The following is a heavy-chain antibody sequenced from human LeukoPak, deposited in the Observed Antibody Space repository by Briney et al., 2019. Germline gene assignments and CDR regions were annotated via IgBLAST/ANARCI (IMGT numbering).Heavy chain of an antibody. CDR1: GFTFSSYW. D-gene: IGHD3-22*01. CDR2: IYSGGST. J-gene: IGHJ4*02. CDR3: ARDGGDYYDSSGYYYEDY. V-gene: IGHV3-66*01. Sequence: GGSLRLSCAASGFTFSSYWMSWVRQAPGKGLEWVSVIYSGGSTYYADSVKGSFTISRDNSKNTLYLQMNSLRAEDTAVYYCARDGGDYYDSSGYYYEDYWGQGTLVTVSS.